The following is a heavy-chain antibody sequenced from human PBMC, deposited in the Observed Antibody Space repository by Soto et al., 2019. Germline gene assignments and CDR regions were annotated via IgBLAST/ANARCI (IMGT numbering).Heavy chain of an antibody. D-gene: IGHD5-12*01. CDR1: GRSMISYY. Sequence: PSETLSLTCTVSGRSMISYYWSWIRQPPGRGLEWIGFIYYAGSTKYNPSLNSRVTISVDTSKNQFSLTVTSLTAADTAVYYCQRRIVAKETFDYRGQGTLVTVFS. CDR2: IYYAGST. V-gene: IGHV4-59*08. CDR3: QRRIVAKETFDY. J-gene: IGHJ4*02.